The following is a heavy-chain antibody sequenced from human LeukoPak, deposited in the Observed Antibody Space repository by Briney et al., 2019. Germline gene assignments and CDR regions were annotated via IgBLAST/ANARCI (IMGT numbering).Heavy chain of an antibody. Sequence: SQTLSLTCIVSGGSISSGSSYWSWIRQPAGKGLEWIGRIYTSGSTNYNPSLKSLVTISVDTSNNQFSLKLSSVTAADTAVYYCARDAVRQLDYWGQGTLVTVPS. CDR3: ARDAVRQLDY. D-gene: IGHD6-13*01. CDR1: GGSISSGSSY. V-gene: IGHV4-61*02. J-gene: IGHJ4*02. CDR2: IYTSGST.